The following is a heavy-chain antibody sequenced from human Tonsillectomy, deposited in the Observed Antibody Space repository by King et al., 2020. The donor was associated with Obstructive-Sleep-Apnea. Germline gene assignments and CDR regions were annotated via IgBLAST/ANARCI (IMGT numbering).Heavy chain of an antibody. CDR3: VRSSGINSGYYQDY. CDR2: ISPYNGNT. Sequence: QLVQSGAEVKKPGASVKVSCKASGYTFTTYGINWGRQAPGQGLEWMGWISPYNGNTNYAQKLQGRVTLDTDTSTSTAYMELRSLRSDDTAVYFCVRSSGINSGYYQDYWGQGTLVTVSS. J-gene: IGHJ4*02. D-gene: IGHD3-22*01. V-gene: IGHV1-18*01. CDR1: GYTFTTYG.